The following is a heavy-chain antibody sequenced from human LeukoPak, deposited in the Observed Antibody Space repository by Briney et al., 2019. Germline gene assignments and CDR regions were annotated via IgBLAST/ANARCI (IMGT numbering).Heavy chain of an antibody. CDR1: GYTFTNYD. V-gene: IGHV1-8*01. CDR3: ATYGYTSGWFSNY. D-gene: IGHD6-19*01. J-gene: IGHJ4*02. CDR2: TNPSSGNT. Sequence: ASVKVSSKASGYTFTNYDINWVRQATGQGLEWMGWTNPSSGNTGYAQKFQGRVTMTRDTSISTAYMELSSLRSEDTAVYYCATYGYTSGWFSNYWGQGTLVTVSS.